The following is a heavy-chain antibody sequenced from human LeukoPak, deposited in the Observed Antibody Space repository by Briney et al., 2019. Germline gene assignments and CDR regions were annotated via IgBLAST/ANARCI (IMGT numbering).Heavy chain of an antibody. CDR1: GFTFSSYA. CDR3: ARAKIAAAGTVAFDV. CDR2: FSATDGSA. D-gene: IGHD6-13*01. Sequence: GGSLRLSCAASGFTFSSYAMTWVRQAPGKGLEWGLAFSATDGSAQYAESGEGRFTISRDNSKNTLFLQMNSLGAGDTAVYYCARAKIAAAGTVAFDVWGQGTLVTVSS. V-gene: IGHV3-23*01. J-gene: IGHJ3*01.